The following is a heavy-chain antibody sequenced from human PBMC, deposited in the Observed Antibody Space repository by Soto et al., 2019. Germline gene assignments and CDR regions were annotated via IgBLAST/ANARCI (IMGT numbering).Heavy chain of an antibody. CDR3: AAHRTENYYTMEN. J-gene: IGHJ6*02. CDR2: ITGSGKSA. CDR1: GFTFSTFV. V-gene: IGHV3-23*01. Sequence: GGSLRLSCAASGFTFSTFVMTWVRQVSGEGLEWISSITGSGKSAYYADSVKGRVTISRDNSKNPLYLQISSLGVDDTAVYHRAAHRTENYYTMENWCQETTLTTSS.